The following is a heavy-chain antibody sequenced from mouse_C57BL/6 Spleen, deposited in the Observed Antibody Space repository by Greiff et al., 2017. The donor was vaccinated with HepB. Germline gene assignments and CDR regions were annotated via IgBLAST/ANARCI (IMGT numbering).Heavy chain of an antibody. CDR2: IYPGSGST. J-gene: IGHJ1*03. CDR3: ARHGSSYDWYFDV. Sequence: VKLQQPGAELVKPGASVKMSCKASGYTFTSYWITWVKQRPGQGLEWIGDIYPGSGSTNYNEKFKSKATLTVDTSSSTAYMQLSSLTSEDSAVYYCARHGSSYDWYFDVWGTGTTVTVSS. CDR1: GYTFTSYW. D-gene: IGHD1-1*01. V-gene: IGHV1-55*01.